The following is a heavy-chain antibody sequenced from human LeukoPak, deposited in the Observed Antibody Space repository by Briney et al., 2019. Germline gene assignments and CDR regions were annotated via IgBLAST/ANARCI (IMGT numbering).Heavy chain of an antibody. CDR2: ISYDGSNK. V-gene: IGHV3-30*01. D-gene: IGHD6-13*01. CDR1: GLTFSSYA. J-gene: IGHJ4*02. CDR3: ARGAAGLDY. Sequence: GGSLRLSYAASGLTFSSYAMHWVRQAPGKGLEWVAVISYDGSNKYYADSVKGRFTISRDNSKNTLYLQMNSLRAEDTAVYYCARGAAGLDYWGQGTLVTVSS.